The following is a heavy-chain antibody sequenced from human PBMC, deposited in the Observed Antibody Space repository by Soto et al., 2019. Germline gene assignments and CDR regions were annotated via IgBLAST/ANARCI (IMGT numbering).Heavy chain of an antibody. V-gene: IGHV3-11*06. D-gene: IGHD6-13*01. CDR1: GFTFSDYY. Sequence: QVQLVESGGGLVKPGGSLRLSCAASGFTFSDYYMSWIRQAPGKGLPWVSYISSSSSYTNYVDSVKGRFTIPRDNAKNSLYLQMSSLRAEDTAVYYCARKSRQAGTVDYWGQGTLVTVSS. CDR2: ISSSSSYT. J-gene: IGHJ4*02. CDR3: ARKSRQAGTVDY.